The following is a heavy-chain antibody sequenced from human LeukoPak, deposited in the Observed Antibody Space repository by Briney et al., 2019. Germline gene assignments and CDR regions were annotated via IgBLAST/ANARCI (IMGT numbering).Heavy chain of an antibody. Sequence: PSETLSLTGTVSGGSISSSSYYWGWIRQPPGKGLEWIGNIYYSGSTYCNPSLKSRVTISVDTSKNQFSLKLSSVTAADTAVYYCASVWRVRYSSGWYVDVWGKGTTVTVSS. CDR1: GGSISSSSYY. V-gene: IGHV4-39*07. D-gene: IGHD6-19*01. J-gene: IGHJ6*03. CDR3: ASVWRVRYSSGWYVDV. CDR2: IYYSGST.